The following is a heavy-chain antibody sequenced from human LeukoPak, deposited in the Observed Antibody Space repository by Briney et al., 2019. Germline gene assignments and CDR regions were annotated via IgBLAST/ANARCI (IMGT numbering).Heavy chain of an antibody. J-gene: IGHJ4*02. CDR3: ARLSVVVVAATGYFDY. CDR1: GFTFSRYW. D-gene: IGHD2-15*01. CDR2: IKQDGSQK. V-gene: IGHV3-7*01. Sequence: GGSLRLSCAASGFTFSRYWMSWVRQAPGKGLEWVANIKQDGSQKSYVDSVKGRFTISRDNANNLLYLQMNSLRAEDTAVYYCARLSVVVVAATGYFDYWGQGTLVTVSS.